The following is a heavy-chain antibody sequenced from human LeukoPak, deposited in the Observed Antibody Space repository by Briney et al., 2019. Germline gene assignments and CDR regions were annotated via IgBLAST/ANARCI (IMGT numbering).Heavy chain of an antibody. CDR3: IKASSSWYRHSAYYFDY. V-gene: IGHV3-49*04. Sequence: PGGSLRLSCATSGFTFSSYAMSWVRQAPGKGLEWVGFIRSKAYGGTTEYAASVKGRFTISRDDSKSIAYLQMNSLKTEDTAVYYCIKASSSWYRHSAYYFDYWGQGTLVTVSS. CDR2: IRSKAYGGTT. CDR1: GFTFSSYA. D-gene: IGHD6-13*01. J-gene: IGHJ4*02.